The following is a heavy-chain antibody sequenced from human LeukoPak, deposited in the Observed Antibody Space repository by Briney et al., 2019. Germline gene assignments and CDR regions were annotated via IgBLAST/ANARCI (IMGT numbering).Heavy chain of an antibody. D-gene: IGHD6-13*01. V-gene: IGHV3-74*01. J-gene: IGHJ4*02. CDR3: ARGTAATAGIDY. CDR1: GFTFSSYW. CDR2: INTDGSSP. Sequence: GGSLRLSCAASGFTFSSYWMHWVRQVPGKGLVWVSHINTDGSSPTYGDSAKGRFTVSRDNAKNTLFLQMNRLRVEDTAVYYCARGTAATAGIDYWGQGTLVTVSS.